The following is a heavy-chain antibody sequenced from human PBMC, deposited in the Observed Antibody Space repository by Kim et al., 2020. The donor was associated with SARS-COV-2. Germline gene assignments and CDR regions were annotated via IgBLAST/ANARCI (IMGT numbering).Heavy chain of an antibody. D-gene: IGHD6-19*01. Sequence: GGSLRLSCAASGFTFSSYAMHWVRQAPGKGLEWVAVISYDGSNKYYADSVKGRFTISRDNSKNTLYLQMNSLRAEDTAVYYCAREGPGYSSGWYAAGAF. V-gene: IGHV3-30*04. CDR1: GFTFSSYA. CDR2: ISYDGSNK. CDR3: AREGPGYSSGWYAAGAF. J-gene: IGHJ3*01.